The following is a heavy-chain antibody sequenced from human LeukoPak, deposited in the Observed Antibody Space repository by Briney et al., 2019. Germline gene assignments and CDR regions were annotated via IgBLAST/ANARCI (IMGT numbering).Heavy chain of an antibody. D-gene: IGHD2-15*01. Sequence: PSETLSLTCTVSGGSISSYYWSWIRQPPGKGLEWIGYIYYSGNTNCNPSLKSRVTISVDTSKNQFSLRLTSVTAADTAVYYCARGGWYYFDHWGQGRLVTVSS. CDR2: IYYSGNT. CDR3: ARGGWYYFDH. V-gene: IGHV4-59*01. J-gene: IGHJ4*02. CDR1: GGSISSYY.